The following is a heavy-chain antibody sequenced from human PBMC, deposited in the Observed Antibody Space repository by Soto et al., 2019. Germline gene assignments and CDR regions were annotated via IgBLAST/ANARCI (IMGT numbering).Heavy chain of an antibody. V-gene: IGHV3-23*01. CDR1: RFTFSNFA. D-gene: IGHD1-1*01. CDR3: AKVMYTWNDVAAFDS. J-gene: IGHJ4*02. Sequence: AHLSESGGGLQQPGGSLKLSCEASRFTFSNFAMSWVRQAPGKGLEWISTIGVTAGSTYYTDSVRGQFTISRDNSKNTLYLEMNSLRAEDTALYYCAKVMYTWNDVAAFDSWGQGTLVAVSS. CDR2: IGVTAGST.